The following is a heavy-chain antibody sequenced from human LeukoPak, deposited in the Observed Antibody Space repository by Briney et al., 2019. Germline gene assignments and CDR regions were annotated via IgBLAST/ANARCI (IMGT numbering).Heavy chain of an antibody. CDR3: ARQTTVTTPFDY. CDR2: INYSGST. V-gene: IGHV4-39*01. D-gene: IGHD4-11*01. Sequence: SETLSLTCTVSGGSIRSSHYYWGWVRQPPGKGLEWIGSINYSGSTYYNPSLKSRVTISVDTSKNPFSLKLSSVTAADTAVYYCARQTTVTTPFDYWGQGTLVTVSS. J-gene: IGHJ4*02. CDR1: GGSIRSSHYY.